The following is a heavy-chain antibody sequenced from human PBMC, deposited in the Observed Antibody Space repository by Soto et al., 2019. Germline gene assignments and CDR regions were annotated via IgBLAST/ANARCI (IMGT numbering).Heavy chain of an antibody. Sequence: EVQLLESGGGLVQPGGSLRLSCAASGFTFSTYAMTWVRQAPGKGLEWVSGIVGNGGATYYAASVKGRFSISRDNSKNTLYLQMNSLRPEDTAVYYCATDYYYDSGSHWGQGTLVIVSA. CDR1: GFTFSTYA. V-gene: IGHV3-23*01. D-gene: IGHD3-10*01. CDR2: IVGNGGAT. CDR3: ATDYYYDSGSH. J-gene: IGHJ4*02.